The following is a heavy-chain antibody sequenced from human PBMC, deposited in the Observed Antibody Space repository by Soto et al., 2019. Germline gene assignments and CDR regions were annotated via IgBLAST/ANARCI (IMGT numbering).Heavy chain of an antibody. CDR2: IYHSGSP. CDR1: GASITSYY. D-gene: IGHD2-2*01. V-gene: IGHV4-59*01. Sequence: QVLLQESGPGLVKPSETLSLTCSVSGASITSYYWSWIRQPPGKGLEWIGYIYHSGSPSYNPSLKSRVTISVDTSKNQLSLRLVSVTAADTALYFCAREDFGSCSSTTCRNWFDPWGQGTLVTVSS. J-gene: IGHJ5*02. CDR3: AREDFGSCSSTTCRNWFDP.